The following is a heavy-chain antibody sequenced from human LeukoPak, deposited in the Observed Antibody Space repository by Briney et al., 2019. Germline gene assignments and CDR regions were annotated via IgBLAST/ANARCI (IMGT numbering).Heavy chain of an antibody. CDR2: ISSSSSYI. V-gene: IGHV3-21*01. CDR1: GFTFSSYS. J-gene: IGHJ3*02. Sequence: GGSLRLSCAASGFTFSSYSMNWVRQAPGKGLEWVSSISSSSSYIYYADSVKGRFTISRDNAKNSLYLQMNSLRAEDTVVYYCAREFVDDAFDIWGQGTMVTVSS. CDR3: AREFVDDAFDI. D-gene: IGHD2-21*01.